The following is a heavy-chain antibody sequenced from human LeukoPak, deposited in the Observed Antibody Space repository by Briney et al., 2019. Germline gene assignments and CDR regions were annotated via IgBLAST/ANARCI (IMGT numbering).Heavy chain of an antibody. V-gene: IGHV1-69*06. CDR3: ARDGEYYDFWSGYNY. Sequence: GASVKVSCKASGYTFISYYMHWVRQAPGQGLEWMGGIIPIFGTANYAQKFQGRVTITADKSTSTAYMELSSLRSEDTAVYYCARDGEYYDFWSGYNYWGQGTLVTVSS. CDR1: GYTFISYY. J-gene: IGHJ4*02. D-gene: IGHD3-3*01. CDR2: IIPIFGTA.